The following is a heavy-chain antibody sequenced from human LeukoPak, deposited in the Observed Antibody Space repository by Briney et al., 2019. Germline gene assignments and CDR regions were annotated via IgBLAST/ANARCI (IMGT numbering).Heavy chain of an antibody. CDR2: ISGSGGST. Sequence: GGSLRLSCATSGFAFSSSWMSWVRQAPGKGLEWVSAISGSGGSTYYADSVKGRFTISRDNSKNTLYLQMNSLRAEDTAVYYCAPRPKPVALRGDYWGQGTLVTVSS. CDR1: GFAFSSSW. CDR3: APRPKPVALRGDY. J-gene: IGHJ4*02. D-gene: IGHD2-15*01. V-gene: IGHV3-23*01.